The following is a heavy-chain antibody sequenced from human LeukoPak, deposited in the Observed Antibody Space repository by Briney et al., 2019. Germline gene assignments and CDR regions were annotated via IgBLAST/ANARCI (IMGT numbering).Heavy chain of an antibody. CDR3: ARDKGSGSYYPFDY. D-gene: IGHD3-10*01. CDR2: VSRRSSFI. J-gene: IGHJ4*02. CDR1: GFAFSSYS. V-gene: IGHV3-21*01. Sequence: GGSLRLSCAASGFAFSSYSMNWVRQAPGKGLEWVSSVSRRSSFIFYADSVQGRFTVSRDDAKDSLFLQMNSLRAEDTAVYYCARDKGSGSYYPFDYWGQGTLVTVSS.